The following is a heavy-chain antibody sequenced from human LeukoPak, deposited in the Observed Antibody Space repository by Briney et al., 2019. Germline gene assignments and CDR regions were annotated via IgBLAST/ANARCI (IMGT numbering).Heavy chain of an antibody. V-gene: IGHV1-18*01. CDR2: ISAYNGNT. Sequence: ASVKVSCKASGYTFTSYGISWVRQAPGQGLEWMGWISAYNGNTNYAQKLQGRVTMTTDTSTSTAYMELRSLRSDDTAVYYCARRDPIDYSDSSGPLGGDGLDIWGQGTMVTVSS. CDR1: GYTFTSYG. J-gene: IGHJ3*02. D-gene: IGHD3-22*01. CDR3: ARRDPIDYSDSSGPLGGDGLDI.